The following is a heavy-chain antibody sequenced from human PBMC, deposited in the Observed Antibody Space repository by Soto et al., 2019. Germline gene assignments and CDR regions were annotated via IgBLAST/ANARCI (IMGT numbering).Heavy chain of an antibody. V-gene: IGHV1-3*01. CDR2: INAGNGNT. Sequence: ASVKVSCKASGYTFTSYYMHWVRQAPGQRLEWMGWINAGNGNTKYSQKFQGRVTITRDTSASTAYMELSSLRSEDTAVYYCARSDSGSLDYFDYWGQGTLVTVSS. CDR1: GYTFTSYY. CDR3: ARSDSGSLDYFDY. D-gene: IGHD1-26*01. J-gene: IGHJ4*02.